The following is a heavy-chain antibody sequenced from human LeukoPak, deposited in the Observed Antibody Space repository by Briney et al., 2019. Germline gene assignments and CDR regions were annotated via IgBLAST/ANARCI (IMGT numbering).Heavy chain of an antibody. D-gene: IGHD2-2*01. V-gene: IGHV3-23*01. J-gene: IGHJ4*02. Sequence: GGSLRLSCAASGFTFSSYAMTWVRQAPDKGLEWVSAISGSDGSTYYADSVKGLFTISRDDSQNTLYLQMNSLSAEDTAVYYCAKVETSGGANCYALDYWGQGTLVTVSS. CDR2: ISGSDGST. CDR1: GFTFSSYA. CDR3: AKVETSGGANCYALDY.